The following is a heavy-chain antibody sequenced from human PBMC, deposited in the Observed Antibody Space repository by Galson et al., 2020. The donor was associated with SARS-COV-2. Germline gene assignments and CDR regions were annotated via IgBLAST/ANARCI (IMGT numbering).Heavy chain of an antibody. CDR1: GFTFSNFW. D-gene: IGHD1-26*01. Sequence: GESLKISCTASGFTFSNFWMHWVRQAPGKGLVWVSRINSEGNITSYADSVNGRFTISRDNAKNTLYLQMNSLSAEDTAVYYCTATRAYWGQGTLVTVSS. CDR3: TATRAY. J-gene: IGHJ4*02. CDR2: INSEGNIT. V-gene: IGHV3-74*01.